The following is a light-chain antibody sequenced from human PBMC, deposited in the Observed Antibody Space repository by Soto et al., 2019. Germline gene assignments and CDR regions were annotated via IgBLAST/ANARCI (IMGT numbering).Light chain of an antibody. CDR1: QSLVYTNGNTY. J-gene: IGKJ1*01. Sequence: DVVMTQSPLSLPVTLGQPASISCRSSQSLVYTNGNTYLNWFQQRPGQSPRRLICKVSNRDSGVPDRYSGSGSGTDFTLKISRVEAEDVGGYYCMQGTLWPRTFGQGTRVEIK. CDR2: KVS. V-gene: IGKV2-30*01. CDR3: MQGTLWPRT.